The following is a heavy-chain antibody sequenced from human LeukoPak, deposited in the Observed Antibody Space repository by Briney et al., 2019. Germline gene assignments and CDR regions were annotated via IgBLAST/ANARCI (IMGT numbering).Heavy chain of an antibody. CDR3: ARGAGTVNFDY. CDR2: INHSGST. CDR1: GGSFSGYY. Sequence: SETLSLTCAVYGGSFSGYYWSWIRQPPGKGLEWIGEINHSGSTNYNPSLKSRVTISVDTSKNQFSLKLSSVTAADTAVYYCARGAGTVNFDYWGQGTLVTVSS. V-gene: IGHV4-34*01. J-gene: IGHJ4*02. D-gene: IGHD1-14*01.